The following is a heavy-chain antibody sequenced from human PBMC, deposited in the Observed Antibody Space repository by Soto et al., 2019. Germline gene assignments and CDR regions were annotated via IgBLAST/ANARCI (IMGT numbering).Heavy chain of an antibody. J-gene: IGHJ4*02. CDR2: IYYSGST. V-gene: IGHV4-39*01. CDR1: GGSISSSSYY. D-gene: IGHD1-26*01. Sequence: LSLTCTVSGGSISSSSYYWGWIRQPPGKGLEWIGSIYYSGSTYYNPSLKSRVTISVDTSKNQFSLKLSSVTAADTAVYYCARQAVGATHQFDYWGQGTLVTVSS. CDR3: ARQAVGATHQFDY.